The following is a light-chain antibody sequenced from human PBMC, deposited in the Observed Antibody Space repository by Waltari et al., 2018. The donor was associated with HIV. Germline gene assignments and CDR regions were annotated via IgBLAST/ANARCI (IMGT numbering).Light chain of an antibody. CDR2: DVN. CDR3: CSYADDYTWV. CDR1: RSDVGGYNH. Sequence: QYALTQPRSVSGSPGQSVTISCPGTRSDVGGYNHVSWYQQHPAKAPKLMIFDVNKRPSGVPDRFSGSKSGNTASLTISGLQAEDEADYYCCSYADDYTWVFGGGTKLTVL. J-gene: IGLJ3*02. V-gene: IGLV2-11*01.